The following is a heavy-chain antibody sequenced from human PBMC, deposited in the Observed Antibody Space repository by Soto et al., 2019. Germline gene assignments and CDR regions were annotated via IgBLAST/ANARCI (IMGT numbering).Heavy chain of an antibody. CDR1: GLTFSRYA. CDR3: AKALERMATIRGPGY. CDR2: ISGSGGST. J-gene: IGHJ4*02. V-gene: IGHV3-23*01. D-gene: IGHD5-12*01. Sequence: GGTLRLSCAASGLTFSRYARSWVRPAPGKGLESVSAISGSGGSTYYADSVKGRFTISRDNSKNTLYLQMNSLRAEDTAVYYCAKALERMATIRGPGYWGQGTLVTVYS.